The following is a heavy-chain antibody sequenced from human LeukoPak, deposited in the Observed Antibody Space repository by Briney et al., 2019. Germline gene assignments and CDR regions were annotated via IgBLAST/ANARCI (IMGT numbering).Heavy chain of an antibody. J-gene: IGHJ4*02. CDR2: IKQDGSEK. V-gene: IGHV3-7*01. CDR3: ASGYCSSGRCYGDY. CDR1: GLTFSSYW. D-gene: IGHD2-15*01. Sequence: GGSLRLSCAASGLTFSSYWMSWVRQAPGKGLEWVANIKQDGSEKYYVDSVKGRFTISRDNAKNSLYLQMNSLRAEDTAVYYCASGYCSSGRCYGDYWGQGTLVTVSS.